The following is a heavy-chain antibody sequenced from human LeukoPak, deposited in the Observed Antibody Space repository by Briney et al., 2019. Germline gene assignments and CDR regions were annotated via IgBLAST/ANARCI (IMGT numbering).Heavy chain of an antibody. CDR1: GFTFTSSA. J-gene: IGHJ6*02. CDR3: AADWVRDWTNYYYYGMDV. V-gene: IGHV1-58*02. D-gene: IGHD3/OR15-3a*01. CDR2: IIVGSGNT. Sequence: SVKVSCKASGFTFTSSAMQWVRQARGQRLEWIGWIIVGSGNTNYAQKFQERVTITRDMSTSTAYMELSSLRSEDTAVYYCAADWVRDWTNYYYYGMDVWGQGTTVTVSS.